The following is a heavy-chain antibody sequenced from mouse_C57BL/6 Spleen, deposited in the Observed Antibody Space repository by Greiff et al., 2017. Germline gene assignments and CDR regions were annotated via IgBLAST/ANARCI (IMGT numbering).Heavy chain of an antibody. J-gene: IGHJ2*01. D-gene: IGHD1-1*01. CDR1: GYSITSGYY. Sequence: EVQLQESGPGLVKPSQSLSLTCSVTGYSITSGYYWNWIRQFPGNKLEWMGYISYDGSNNYNPSLKNRISITRDTSKNQFFLQLNSVTTEDTATYYCAREGYYGSSYRSFDYWGQGTTLTVSS. CDR3: AREGYYGSSYRSFDY. CDR2: ISYDGSN. V-gene: IGHV3-6*01.